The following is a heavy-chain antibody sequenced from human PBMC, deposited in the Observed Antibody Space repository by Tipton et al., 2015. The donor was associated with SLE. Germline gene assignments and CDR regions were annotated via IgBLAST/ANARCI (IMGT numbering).Heavy chain of an antibody. D-gene: IGHD1-7*01. Sequence: LRLSCAVSGFSLSSGFYWGWIRQPPGKGLEWIGSISQSGNTYYNPSLKSRLSMSVDPSKDQFSLRLTSVTAADAAVYYCARGSPTGTTRLDYWGRGTLVTVSS. J-gene: IGHJ4*02. V-gene: IGHV4-38-2*01. CDR1: GFSLSSGFY. CDR2: ISQSGNT. CDR3: ARGSPTGTTRLDY.